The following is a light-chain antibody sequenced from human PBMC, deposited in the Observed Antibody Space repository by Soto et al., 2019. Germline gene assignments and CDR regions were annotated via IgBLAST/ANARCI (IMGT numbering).Light chain of an antibody. CDR1: SSNIGSNS. V-gene: IGLV1-44*01. J-gene: IGLJ1*01. CDR3: AAWDDSLNGLYV. Sequence: QSVLTQPPSASGTPGQRVTISCSGSSSNIGSNSVNWYQQLPGTAPKLLVYSTSQRPSGVPDRFSGSKSGTSASLAISALQSEDEADYFCAAWDDSLNGLYVFGTGTKSPS. CDR2: STS.